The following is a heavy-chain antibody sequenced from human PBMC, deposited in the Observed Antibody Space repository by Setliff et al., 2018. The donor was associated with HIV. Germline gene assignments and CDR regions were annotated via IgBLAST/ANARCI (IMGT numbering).Heavy chain of an antibody. D-gene: IGHD3-22*01. CDR3: ARLTTTYYYDSSAYYHPV. Sequence: PSETLSLTCSVSGYSISNGYYWGWFRQSPGKGLEWIATIYQTGSIYYNPSLKSRVTISVDTSKNQFSLKLSSVTAADTAVFYCARLTTTYYYDSSAYYHPVWGQGTLVTVSS. J-gene: IGHJ4*02. V-gene: IGHV4-38-2*02. CDR1: GYSISNGYY. CDR2: IYQTGSI.